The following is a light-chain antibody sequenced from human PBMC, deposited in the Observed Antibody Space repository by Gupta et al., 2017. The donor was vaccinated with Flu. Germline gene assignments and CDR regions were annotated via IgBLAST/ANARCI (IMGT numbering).Light chain of an antibody. CDR2: EVS. J-gene: IGLJ2*01. V-gene: IGLV2-14*01. Sequence: QSITISCTGTSSDISGHNYVSWYQQHPGKAPKLKIYEVSNRPSGVSNRFSGSKSGNTASLTISGLQAEDEADYYCSSDTRSSTLFGGGTKLTVL. CDR3: SSDTRSSTL. CDR1: SSDISGHNY.